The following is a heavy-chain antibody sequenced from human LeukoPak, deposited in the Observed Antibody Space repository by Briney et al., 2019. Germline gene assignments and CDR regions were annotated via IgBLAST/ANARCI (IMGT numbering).Heavy chain of an antibody. V-gene: IGHV4-59*08. J-gene: IGHJ4*02. CDR2: IYYSGST. CDR1: GVSISSYY. CDR3: ARHRPLNYYDSSGYDLDY. D-gene: IGHD3-22*01. Sequence: PSETLSLTCTVSGVSISSYYWSWIRQPPGKGLEWIGYIYYSGSTNYNPSLKSRVTISVDTSKNQFSLKLSSVTAADTAVYYCARHRPLNYYDSSGYDLDYWGQGTLVTVSS.